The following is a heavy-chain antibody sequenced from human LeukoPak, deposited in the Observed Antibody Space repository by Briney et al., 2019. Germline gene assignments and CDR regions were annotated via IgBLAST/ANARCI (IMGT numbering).Heavy chain of an antibody. V-gene: IGHV4-59*01. CDR3: ARITIFGVSQSFDP. CDR2: IYYSGST. CDR1: GGSISSYY. J-gene: IGHJ5*02. D-gene: IGHD3-3*01. Sequence: SETLSLTCTVSGGSISSYYWSWIRQPPGKGLEWIGYIYYSGSTNYNPSLKSRVTISVDTSKNQFSLKLSSVTAADTAVYYCARITIFGVSQSFDPWGQGTLVTVSS.